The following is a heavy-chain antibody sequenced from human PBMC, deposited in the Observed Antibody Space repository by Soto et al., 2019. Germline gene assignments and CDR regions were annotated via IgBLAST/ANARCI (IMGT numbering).Heavy chain of an antibody. J-gene: IGHJ5*02. CDR3: ARSRIVVVVAATFP. CDR2: ISYDGSNK. Sequence: QVQLVESGGGVVQPGRSLRLSCAASGFTFSSYAMHWVRQAPGKGLGWVAVISYDGSNKYYADSVKGRFTISRDNSKNTLYLQMNSLRAEDTAVYYCARSRIVVVVAATFPWGQGTLVTVSS. CDR1: GFTFSSYA. D-gene: IGHD2-15*01. V-gene: IGHV3-30-3*01.